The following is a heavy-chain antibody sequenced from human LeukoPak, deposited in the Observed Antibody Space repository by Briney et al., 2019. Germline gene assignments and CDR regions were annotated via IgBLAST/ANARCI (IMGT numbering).Heavy chain of an antibody. V-gene: IGHV3-23*01. CDR1: GGSISSSSYY. D-gene: IGHD1-26*01. J-gene: IGHJ5*02. CDR2: ISGSGGST. Sequence: ETLSLTCTVSGGSISSSSYYWGWIRQPPGKGLEWVSAISGSGGSTYYADSVKDRFTISRDNSKNTLYLQMNSLRAEDTAVYYCARERSGSYYDAWGQGTLVTVSS. CDR3: ARERSGSYYDA.